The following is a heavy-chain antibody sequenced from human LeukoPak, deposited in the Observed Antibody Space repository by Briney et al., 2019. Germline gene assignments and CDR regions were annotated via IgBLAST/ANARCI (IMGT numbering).Heavy chain of an antibody. V-gene: IGHV1-69*01. J-gene: IGHJ4*02. CDR3: ASPSSGWYGGYFDY. CDR2: IIPIFGTA. Sequence: ASVKVSCKASGGTFSSCAISWVRQAPGQGLEWMGGIIPIFGTANYAQKFQGRVTITADESTSTAYMELSSLRSEDTAVYYCASPSSGWYGGYFDYWGQGTLVTVSS. CDR1: GGTFSSCA. D-gene: IGHD6-19*01.